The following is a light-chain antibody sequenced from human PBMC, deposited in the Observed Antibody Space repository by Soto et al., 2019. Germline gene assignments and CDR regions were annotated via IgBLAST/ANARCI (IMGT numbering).Light chain of an antibody. CDR1: ESVSSIY. CDR2: GAS. CDR3: QQYESSQWT. V-gene: IGKV3-20*01. J-gene: IGKJ1*01. Sequence: ENVLTQSPGTLSLSPGERATLSCRASESVSSIYVAWYQQKPGQAPTLLIYGASTRATGIPDRFSGSGSGTDFTLTISRLEPEDFAVYYCQQYESSQWTFGQGTKVDIK.